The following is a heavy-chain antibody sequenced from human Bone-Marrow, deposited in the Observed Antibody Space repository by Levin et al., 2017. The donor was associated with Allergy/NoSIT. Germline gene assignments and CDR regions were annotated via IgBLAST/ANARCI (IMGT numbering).Heavy chain of an antibody. J-gene: IGHJ4*02. D-gene: IGHD6-13*01. Sequence: PGGSLRLSCAASGFTASTSYMAWVRQAPGKGLEWVSVIYSGGTTYYVDSVKGRSTISRDSSKNTLYLQMNSLRAEDTAVYYCARVGAYSSSWMYYFDSWGQGALVTVSS. CDR2: IYSGGTT. CDR1: GFTASTSY. CDR3: ARVGAYSSSWMYYFDS. V-gene: IGHV3-53*01.